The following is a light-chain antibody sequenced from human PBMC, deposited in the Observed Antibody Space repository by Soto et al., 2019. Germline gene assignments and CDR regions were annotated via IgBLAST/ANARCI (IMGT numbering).Light chain of an antibody. Sequence: DIQMTQSPSSLSASVGDRVTITCRASQSISSYLNWYQQKPGKAPKLLIYAASSLQSGVPSRFSGSGSGTDFTLTISSLQPEDFATYYCQQYNSYFPTWTFGQGTKVEIK. CDR1: QSISSY. CDR3: QQYNSYFPTWT. V-gene: IGKV1-39*01. CDR2: AAS. J-gene: IGKJ1*01.